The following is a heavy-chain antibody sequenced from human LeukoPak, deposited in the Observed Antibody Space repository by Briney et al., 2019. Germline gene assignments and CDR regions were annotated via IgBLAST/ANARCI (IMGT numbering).Heavy chain of an antibody. Sequence: GSLRLSCAVSGITLSNYGMSWVRQVLGKGLEWVSGISGSGGNTYYADSVKGRFTISRDNSKNTLYLQMNSLRAEDTAVYFCAKRGVVIRVFLVGFHKEASYFDSWGQGALVTVSS. CDR1: GITLSNYG. J-gene: IGHJ4*02. CDR2: ISGSGGNT. V-gene: IGHV3-23*01. D-gene: IGHD3-10*01. CDR3: AKRGVVIRVFLVGFHKEASYFDS.